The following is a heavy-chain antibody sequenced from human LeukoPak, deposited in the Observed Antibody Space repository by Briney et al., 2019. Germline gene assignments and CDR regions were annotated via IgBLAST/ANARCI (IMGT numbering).Heavy chain of an antibody. J-gene: IGHJ1*01. Sequence: GGSLRLSCAASGFTFSDYYMSWIRQAPGKGLEWVSYISSSGSTIYYADSVKGRFTISRDNAKNSHYLQMIILRADDTSVYFWAKGSEYFQHRGQGTLVTVPS. CDR3: AKGSEYFQH. V-gene: IGHV3-11*04. CDR2: ISSSGSTI. CDR1: GFTFSDYY.